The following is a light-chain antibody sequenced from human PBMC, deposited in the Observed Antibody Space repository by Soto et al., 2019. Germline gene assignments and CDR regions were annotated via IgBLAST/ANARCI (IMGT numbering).Light chain of an antibody. CDR1: QSVSSN. V-gene: IGKV3-15*01. Sequence: EIVWTQSPGTLSLSPGERATLSCRASQSVSSNLAWYQQKPGQAPRLLIYGASTRATGIPTRFSGRGSGTEFTLTISRLQSDDFALYYCQQYHDWPPWTFGQGTKVDIK. CDR2: GAS. CDR3: QQYHDWPPWT. J-gene: IGKJ1*01.